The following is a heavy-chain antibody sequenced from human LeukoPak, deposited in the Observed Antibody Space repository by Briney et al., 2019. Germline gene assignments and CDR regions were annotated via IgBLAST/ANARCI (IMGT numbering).Heavy chain of an antibody. D-gene: IGHD3-10*01. Sequence: TLSLTCTVSGGSISSGDYYWSWIRQPPGKGLEWIGYIYYSGRTYSNPSLKSRITISVDTSKNQFSLKLCSVTAADTAVYYCARDRNYYGSGNYYRYFDFWGQGTLVTVSS. CDR2: IYYSGRT. J-gene: IGHJ4*02. CDR3: ARDRNYYGSGNYYRYFDF. CDR1: GGSISSGDYY. V-gene: IGHV4-30-4*01.